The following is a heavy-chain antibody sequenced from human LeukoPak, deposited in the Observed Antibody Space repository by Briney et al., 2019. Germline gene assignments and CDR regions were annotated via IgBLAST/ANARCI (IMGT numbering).Heavy chain of an antibody. CDR1: GFTFTSYW. CDR2: IHLDGSSR. D-gene: IGHD5-12*01. V-gene: IGHV3-74*01. Sequence: PGGSVRLSCAASGFTFTSYWMHRVRQAPGQGLVWVSRIHLDGSSRDYAASVTGRFTISRDNVNNTLYLQMNSLRAEDTAVDYCVRVSRYSGYDFDYWGQGTPVTVSS. CDR3: VRVSRYSGYDFDY. J-gene: IGHJ4*02.